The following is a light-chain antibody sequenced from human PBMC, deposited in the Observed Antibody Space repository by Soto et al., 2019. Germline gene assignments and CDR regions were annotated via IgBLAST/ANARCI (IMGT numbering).Light chain of an antibody. CDR2: AAS. J-gene: IGKJ4*01. CDR3: QHSYSTHLT. Sequence: DIQMTQSPSSLSASVGDRVTITCRASQSISSYLNWYQQKPGKAPKLLIYAASSLQSGVPSRFSGSGSGTDFTLTISSLQPEDFPTYYCQHSYSTHLTFGGGTKVEIK. CDR1: QSISSY. V-gene: IGKV1-39*01.